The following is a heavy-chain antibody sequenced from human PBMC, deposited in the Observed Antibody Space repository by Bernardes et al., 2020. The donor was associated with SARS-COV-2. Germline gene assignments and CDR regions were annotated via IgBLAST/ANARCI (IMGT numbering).Heavy chain of an antibody. J-gene: IGHJ4*02. D-gene: IGHD3-16*02. Sequence: AGVKVSCKASGYTFTSYGISWVRQAPGQGLEWMGWISAYNGNTNYAQKLQGRVTMTTDTSTSTAYMELRSLRSDDTAVYYCARDLRVDPRPITFGGVIVPTFDYWGQGTLVTVSS. CDR2: ISAYNGNT. CDR1: GYTFTSYG. V-gene: IGHV1-18*04. CDR3: ARDLRVDPRPITFGGVIVPTFDY.